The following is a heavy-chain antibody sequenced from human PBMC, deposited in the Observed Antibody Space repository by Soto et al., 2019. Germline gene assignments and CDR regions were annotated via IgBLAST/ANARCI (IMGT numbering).Heavy chain of an antibody. Sequence: QVQLVQSGAEVKKPGASVKVSCKASGYTFTSYYMHWVRQAPGQGLEWMGIINPSGGSTSYAQKFQGRVTMTRDTSTSTVYMELSSLRSEVTAVYYCASSGTVGITGTYTRTAFDIWGQGTMVTVSS. CDR3: ASSGTVGITGTYTRTAFDI. CDR1: GYTFTSYY. D-gene: IGHD1-20*01. V-gene: IGHV1-46*01. CDR2: INPSGGST. J-gene: IGHJ3*02.